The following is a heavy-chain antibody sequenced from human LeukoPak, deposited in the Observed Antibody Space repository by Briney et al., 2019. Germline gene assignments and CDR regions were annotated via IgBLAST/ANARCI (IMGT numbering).Heavy chain of an antibody. CDR1: GFTFSNYS. CDR2: ISSSSSYI. D-gene: IGHD3-3*01. Sequence: GGSLRLSCAASGFTFSNYSMNWVRQAPGKGLEWVSSISSSSSYIYYADSVKGRFTISRDNAKNSLYLQMNSLRAEDTAVYYCARLERHDAFDIWGQGTMVTVSS. CDR3: ARLERHDAFDI. J-gene: IGHJ3*02. V-gene: IGHV3-21*01.